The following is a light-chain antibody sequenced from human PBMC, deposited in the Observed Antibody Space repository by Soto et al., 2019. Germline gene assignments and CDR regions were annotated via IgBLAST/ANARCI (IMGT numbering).Light chain of an antibody. J-gene: IGLJ1*01. CDR2: EVT. CDR3: SSYTTSNTLV. V-gene: IGLV2-14*03. CDR1: SSDVGHYKF. Sequence: QSVLTQPASVSGSPGQSITISCTGTSSDVGHYKFVSWYQQHPGKVPKLMIYEVTRRPSGVSNRFSGSKSGSTASLTISGLQAEDEADYYCSSYTTSNTLVFGTGTKVTVL.